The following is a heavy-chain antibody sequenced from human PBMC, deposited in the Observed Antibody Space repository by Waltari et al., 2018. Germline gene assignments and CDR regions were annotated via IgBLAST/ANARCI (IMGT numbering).Heavy chain of an antibody. J-gene: IGHJ4*02. CDR3: ARDTYYYDSSGYRLDY. CDR1: GYTFTGYY. Sequence: QVQLVQSGAEVKKPGASVKVSCKASGYTFTGYYMHWVRQAPGQGLEWMGRINPNSGGTNYAQKFQGRVTMTSDTSISTAYMELSRLRSDDTAVYYCARDTYYYDSSGYRLDYWGQGTLVTVSS. V-gene: IGHV1-2*06. D-gene: IGHD3-22*01. CDR2: INPNSGGT.